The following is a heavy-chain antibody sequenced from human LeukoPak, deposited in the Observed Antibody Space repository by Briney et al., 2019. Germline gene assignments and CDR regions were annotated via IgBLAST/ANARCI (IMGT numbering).Heavy chain of an antibody. CDR2: IYSGGST. CDR1: GFTFSAYA. V-gene: IGHV3-66*01. D-gene: IGHD3-10*01. Sequence: GGSLRLSCAVSGFTFSAYAMSWVRQAPGKGLEWVSLIYSGGSTYYADSVKGRFIISRDSSKNTLYLQMNSLRAEDTAVYYCAREVRGGNSFDYWGQGTLVTVSS. CDR3: AREVRGGNSFDY. J-gene: IGHJ4*02.